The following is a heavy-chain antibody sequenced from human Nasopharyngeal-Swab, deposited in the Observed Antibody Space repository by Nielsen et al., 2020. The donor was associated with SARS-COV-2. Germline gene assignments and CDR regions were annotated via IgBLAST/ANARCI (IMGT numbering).Heavy chain of an antibody. J-gene: IGHJ4*02. CDR3: GKLAGAAVAGTPFDY. CDR1: GFTYNNYA. V-gene: IGHV3-23*01. D-gene: IGHD6-19*01. CDR2: ISGTGGST. Sequence: GESLKISCTASGFTYNNYAMSWVRQAPGKGLEWVSGISGTGGSTYYADSVKGRFTISRDNSKNTLYLQMNSLRADDTAVYYCGKLAGAAVAGTPFDYWGQGTLVTVSS.